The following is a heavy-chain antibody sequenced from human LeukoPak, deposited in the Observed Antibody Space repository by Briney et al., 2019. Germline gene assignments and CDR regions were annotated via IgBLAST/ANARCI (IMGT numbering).Heavy chain of an antibody. Sequence: ASVKVSCKASGYTFTSYDINWVRQATGQGLEWLGWMNPNSGDTLYAQKFQGRFTMTRNTSISTAYMELSSLRSDDTAVFYCSRSRWLRSGAMGVWGQGTTVIVSS. CDR2: MNPNSGDT. J-gene: IGHJ6*02. D-gene: IGHD5-12*01. V-gene: IGHV1-8*01. CDR3: SRSRWLRSGAMGV. CDR1: GYTFTSYD.